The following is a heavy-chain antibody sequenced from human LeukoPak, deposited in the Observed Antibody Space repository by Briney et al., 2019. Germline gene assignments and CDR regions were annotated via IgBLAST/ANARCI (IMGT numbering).Heavy chain of an antibody. J-gene: IGHJ4*02. CDR2: ISAYNGNT. D-gene: IGHD1-26*01. Sequence: ASVTVSCKASGYTFTSYGISWVRQAPGQGLEWMGWISAYNGNTNYAQKLQGRVTMTTDTSTSTAYMELRSLRSDDTAVYYCAKLESGTYSHLENWGQGTLVTVSS. CDR3: AKLESGTYSHLEN. V-gene: IGHV1-18*01. CDR1: GYTFTSYG.